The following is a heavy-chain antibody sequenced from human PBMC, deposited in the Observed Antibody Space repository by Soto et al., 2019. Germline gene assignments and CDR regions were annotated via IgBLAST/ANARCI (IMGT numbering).Heavy chain of an antibody. J-gene: IGHJ4*02. V-gene: IGHV3-33*01. D-gene: IGHD3-3*02. CDR2: IWYDGSNK. CDR1: GFTFSSYG. CDR3: ARGISPLDY. Sequence: PGGSLRLSCAASGFTFSSYGMQWVRQAPGKGLEWVAVIWYDGSNKYYADSVKGRFTISRDNSKNSVYLQMTSLKAEDSAVYYCARGISPLDYWGQGTVVTVSS.